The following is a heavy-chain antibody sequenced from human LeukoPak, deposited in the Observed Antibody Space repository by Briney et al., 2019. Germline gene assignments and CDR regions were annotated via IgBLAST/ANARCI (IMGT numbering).Heavy chain of an antibody. Sequence: ASVKAFCKVSGYSFTDLSLHWVRQAPGKGLEWMGGFDPEDGEPIYAQKLQGRLSMTEDTSKDTGYMVLRPLRSEDTALYYCANSHGDDGLLDYWGQGTLVTVSS. D-gene: IGHD4-17*01. CDR3: ANSHGDDGLLDY. J-gene: IGHJ4*02. CDR2: FDPEDGEP. CDR1: GYSFTDLS. V-gene: IGHV1-24*01.